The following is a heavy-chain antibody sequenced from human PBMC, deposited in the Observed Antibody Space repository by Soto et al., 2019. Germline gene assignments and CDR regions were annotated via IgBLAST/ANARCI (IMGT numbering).Heavy chain of an antibody. CDR3: ARTDKGDYVPPLDN. Sequence: QIHLVQSGGEVKKPGASVKVSCKTSGYTFTTYGISWVRQAPGQGLEWMGWITPFNDNTNYAQNLQGRVTMTTDTSTNTAYLELRSQTSDDTAVYYCARTDKGDYVPPLDNWGQGTLVTVSS. CDR2: ITPFNDNT. V-gene: IGHV1-18*01. J-gene: IGHJ4*02. D-gene: IGHD4-17*01. CDR1: GYTFTTYG.